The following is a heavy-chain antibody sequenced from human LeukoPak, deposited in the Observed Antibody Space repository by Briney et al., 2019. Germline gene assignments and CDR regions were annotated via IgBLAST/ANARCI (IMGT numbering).Heavy chain of an antibody. V-gene: IGHV3-73*01. D-gene: IGHD3-22*01. CDR3: AHTQITMIVVADHAFDI. CDR2: IRSKADNYAT. CDR1: GFTFSGSP. Sequence: GGSLRLSCAASGFTFSGSPILWVRQASGKGLEWVGRIRSKADNYATAYAASVQGRCTISRDDSKNTLYLQMNSLRAEDTAVYYCAHTQITMIVVADHAFDIWGQGTMVTVSS. J-gene: IGHJ3*02.